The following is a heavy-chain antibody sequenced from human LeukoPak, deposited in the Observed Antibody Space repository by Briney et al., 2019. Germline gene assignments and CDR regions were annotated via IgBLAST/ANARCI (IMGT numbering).Heavy chain of an antibody. Sequence: PSETLSLTCTVSGGSISSYYWSWIRQPPGKGLEWIGYIYYSGGTNYNPSLKSRVTISVDTSKNQFSLKLTSVTAADTAVYYCARARSYSYDSTGYFPDYFDYWGQGALVTVSS. V-gene: IGHV4-59*01. CDR1: GGSISSYY. CDR2: IYYSGGT. J-gene: IGHJ4*02. D-gene: IGHD3-22*01. CDR3: ARARSYSYDSTGYFPDYFDY.